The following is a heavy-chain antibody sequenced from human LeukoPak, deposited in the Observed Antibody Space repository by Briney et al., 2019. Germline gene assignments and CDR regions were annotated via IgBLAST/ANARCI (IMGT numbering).Heavy chain of an antibody. CDR3: ARVGFGGYSYGYVDF. V-gene: IGHV4-39*02. J-gene: IGHJ4*02. Sequence: SETLSLTCTVSGGSISSSRYSWGWIRQPPGKGLEWNVTINYNWSNYYNPSLKSRVTISVDPSKNQFSLRLSSVTAADTAVYYCARVGFGGYSYGYVDFWGQGTLVTVCS. D-gene: IGHD5-18*01. CDR1: GGSISSSRYS. CDR2: INYNWSN.